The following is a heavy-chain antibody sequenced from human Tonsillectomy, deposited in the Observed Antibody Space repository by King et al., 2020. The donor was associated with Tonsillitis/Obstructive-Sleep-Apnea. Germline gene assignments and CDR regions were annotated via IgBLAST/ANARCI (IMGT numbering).Heavy chain of an antibody. CDR3: ARAGPLGPAREKIYYFYDMDV. CDR2: IIPFLGTA. CDR1: GGTFSRYA. Sequence: QLVQSGAEVKKPGSSVKVSCKASGGTFSRYAINWVRQAPGQGLEWMGGIIPFLGTASYAQKFQGRVTITADKSTGTAYMDLSSLRSADTAVYYCARAGPLGPAREKIYYFYDMDVWGQGTTVTVSS. D-gene: IGHD2-2*01. J-gene: IGHJ6*02. V-gene: IGHV1-69*10.